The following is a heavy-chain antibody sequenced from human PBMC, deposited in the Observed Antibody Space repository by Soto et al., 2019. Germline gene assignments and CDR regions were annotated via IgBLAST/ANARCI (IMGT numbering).Heavy chain of an antibody. CDR3: ARALITMVRGVIITEYYFDY. CDR2: TYYRSKWYN. D-gene: IGHD3-10*01. V-gene: IGHV6-1*01. J-gene: IGHJ4*02. CDR1: GDSVSSNSAA. Sequence: SQTLSLTCAISGDSVSSNSAAWNWIRQSPSRGLEWLGRTYYRSKWYNDYAVSVKSRITINPDTSKNQFSLQLNSVTPEDTAVYYCARALITMVRGVIITEYYFDYWGQGTLVTVSS.